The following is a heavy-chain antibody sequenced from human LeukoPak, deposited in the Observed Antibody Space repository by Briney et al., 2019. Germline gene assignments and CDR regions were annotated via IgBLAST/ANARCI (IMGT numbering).Heavy chain of an antibody. V-gene: IGHV4-34*01. CDR3: ARFISWNDSGFDY. CDR2: INHSGST. CDR1: GESFSGYY. J-gene: IGHJ4*02. Sequence: SETLSLTCAVYGESFSGYYWSWIRQPPGKGLEWIGEINHSGSTNYNPSLKSRVTISVDTSKNQFSLKLSSVTAADTAVYYCARFISWNDSGFDYWGQGTLVTVSS. D-gene: IGHD1-1*01.